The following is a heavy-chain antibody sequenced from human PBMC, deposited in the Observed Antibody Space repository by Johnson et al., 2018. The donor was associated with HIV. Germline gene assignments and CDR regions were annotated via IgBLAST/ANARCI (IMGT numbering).Heavy chain of an antibody. CDR1: GFIFSSYG. J-gene: IGHJ3*02. V-gene: IGHV3-30*02. CDR3: ARASHSSGWYGRLGDAFDI. CDR2: IWYDGSRK. D-gene: IGHD6-19*01. Sequence: QVQLVESGGGLVQPGGSLRLSCAASGFIFSSYGMHWVRQAPGKGLEWVAFIWYDGSRKYYAYSVKGRFTISRVNSKNMLYLQMNSLRVEDTAVYYCARASHSSGWYGRLGDAFDIWGQGTMVTVSS.